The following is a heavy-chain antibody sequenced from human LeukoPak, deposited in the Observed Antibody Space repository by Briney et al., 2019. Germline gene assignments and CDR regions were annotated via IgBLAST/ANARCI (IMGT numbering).Heavy chain of an antibody. CDR2: IYYTGST. V-gene: IGHV4-59*01. Sequence: SETLSLTCTVSGGSIGTYYWTWLRQPPGKGLEWIGYIYYTGSTDYNPSLKSRVTISVDTSKNQFSLKLSSVTAADAAVYFCARVTITSRQAFDYWGQGTQVTVSS. CDR3: ARVTITSRQAFDY. CDR1: GGSIGTYY. J-gene: IGHJ4*02.